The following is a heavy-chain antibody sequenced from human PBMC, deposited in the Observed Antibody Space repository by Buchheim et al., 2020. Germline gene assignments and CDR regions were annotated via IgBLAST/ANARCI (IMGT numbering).Heavy chain of an antibody. V-gene: IGHV3-33*01. J-gene: IGHJ4*02. Sequence: QVQLVESGGGVVQPGRLLRLSCAASGFNFSNYAMHWVRQAPGKGLEWVAVIWYDGTNRYYADSVKGRFTISRDNSKSSLYLRMNRLRAEDTAVYYCGGSSDYWGQGTL. CDR1: GFNFSNYA. D-gene: IGHD6-19*01. CDR3: GGSSDY. CDR2: IWYDGTNR.